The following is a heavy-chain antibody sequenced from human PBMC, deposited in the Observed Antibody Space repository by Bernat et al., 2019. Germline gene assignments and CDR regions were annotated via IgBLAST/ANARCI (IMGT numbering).Heavy chain of an antibody. CDR1: GYTFTSYY. J-gene: IGHJ4*02. CDR3: ARDADSGYDSHY. V-gene: IGHV1-69*17. Sequence: QVQLVQSGAEVKKPGASVKVSCKASGYTFTSYYMHWVRQAPGQGLEWMGGIIPIFGIANYAQKFQGRVTITADKSTSTAYMELSSLRSEDTAVYYCARDADSGYDSHYWGQGTLVTVSS. D-gene: IGHD5-12*01. CDR2: IIPIFGIA.